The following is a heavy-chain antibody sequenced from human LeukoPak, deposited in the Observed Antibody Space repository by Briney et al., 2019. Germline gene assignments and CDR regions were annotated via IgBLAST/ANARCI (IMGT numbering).Heavy chain of an antibody. CDR3: ARDSSGWSKNY. J-gene: IGHJ4*02. CDR2: ISGSGGDT. Sequence: GGSLRLSCAASGFTFSTDAMPWVRQAPGKGLQWVSAISGSGGDTYYEDSVKGRFTISRDNSKNMMYLQMNSLRAEDTAVYYCARDSSGWSKNYWGQGTLVTVSS. D-gene: IGHD6-19*01. V-gene: IGHV3-23*01. CDR1: GFTFSTDA.